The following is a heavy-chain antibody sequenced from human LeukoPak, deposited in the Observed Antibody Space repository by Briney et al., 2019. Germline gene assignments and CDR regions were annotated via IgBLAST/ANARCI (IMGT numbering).Heavy chain of an antibody. CDR2: INPNSGGT. Sequence: ASVKVSCKASGYTFTGYYIHWVRQAPGQGLEWMGWINPNSGGTNYAQKFQGRVAMTRDTYISTAYMELSSLRSEDTAVYYCARNVFVRGATDYWGQGTLVTVSS. CDR1: GYTFTGYY. J-gene: IGHJ4*02. CDR3: ARNVFVRGATDY. D-gene: IGHD3-10*01. V-gene: IGHV1-2*02.